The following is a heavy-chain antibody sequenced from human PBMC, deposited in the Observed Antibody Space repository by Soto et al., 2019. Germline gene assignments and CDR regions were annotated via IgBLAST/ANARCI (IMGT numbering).Heavy chain of an antibody. J-gene: IGHJ3*02. CDR2: INSDGSST. D-gene: IGHD5-12*01. Sequence: PGGSLRLSCAASGFTFSSYWMHWVRQAPGKGLVWVSRINSDGSSTSYADSVKGRFTISRDNAKNTLYLQMNSLRAEDTAVYYCASDHGSTDAFDIWGQGTMVTVSS. V-gene: IGHV3-74*01. CDR3: ASDHGSTDAFDI. CDR1: GFTFSSYW.